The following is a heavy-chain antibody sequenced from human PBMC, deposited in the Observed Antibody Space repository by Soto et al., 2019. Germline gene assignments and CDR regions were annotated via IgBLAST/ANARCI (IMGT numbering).Heavy chain of an antibody. D-gene: IGHD6-6*01. J-gene: IGHJ4*02. V-gene: IGHV2-5*01. CDR1: GFSLSTTGER. CDR2: IYWNDDK. Sequence: QITLKESGPTLVKPTQTLTLTCTFSGFSLSTTGERVGWIRQPPGKALEWLAVIYWNDDKSYSPSLKNRLTISKDTSKKQVVLTMMNMAPVDTGTYYCAQVDNVAALFAYLGQGTLVTVSS. CDR3: AQVDNVAALFAY.